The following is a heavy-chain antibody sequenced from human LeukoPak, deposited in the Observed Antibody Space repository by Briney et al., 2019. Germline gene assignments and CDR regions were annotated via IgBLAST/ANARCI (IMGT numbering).Heavy chain of an antibody. J-gene: IGHJ4*02. V-gene: IGHV3-53*01. Sequence: GGSLRLSCAASGFTVSSNYMSWVRQAPGKGLEWVSVIYSGGSTYYADSVKGRFTISRDNSKNTLYLQMNSLRAEDTAVYYCAKDYVDTAMVGVDYWGQGTLVTVSS. CDR3: AKDYVDTAMVGVDY. CDR1: GFTVSSNY. D-gene: IGHD5-18*01. CDR2: IYSGGST.